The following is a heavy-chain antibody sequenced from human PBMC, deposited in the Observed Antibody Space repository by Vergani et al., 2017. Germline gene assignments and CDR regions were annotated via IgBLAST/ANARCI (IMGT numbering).Heavy chain of an antibody. D-gene: IGHD6-19*01. Sequence: QVQLVQSGAEVKKPGSSEKVSCKASGGTFSRYAISWVRQAPGQGLEWMGGIIPVFGTANYARKFQGRVKITADEATSTAYMELSSLRSVDTAVYYCSRTAVGVACTDFDYWGQGTLVTVSS. CDR3: SRTAVGVACTDFDY. CDR1: GGTFSRYA. CDR2: IIPVFGTA. V-gene: IGHV1-69*01. J-gene: IGHJ4*02.